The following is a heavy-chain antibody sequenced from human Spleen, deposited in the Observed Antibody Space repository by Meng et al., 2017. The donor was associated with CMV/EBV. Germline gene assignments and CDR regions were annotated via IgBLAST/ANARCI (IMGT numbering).Heavy chain of an antibody. CDR1: GFTFNNFA. D-gene: IGHD3-16*01. CDR2: IYSAATGT. Sequence: LSLTCAASGFTFNNFAMHWVRRAPGKGLEWVSVIYSAATGTYYGDSVKGRFTISRDDSKNTLYLQMNSLRAEDTAVYYCAKDGGDCWGQGTLVTVSS. J-gene: IGHJ4*02. CDR3: AKDGGDC. V-gene: IGHV3-23*03.